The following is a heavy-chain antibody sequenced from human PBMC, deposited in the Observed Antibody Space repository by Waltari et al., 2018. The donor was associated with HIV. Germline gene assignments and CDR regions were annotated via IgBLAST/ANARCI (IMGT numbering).Heavy chain of an antibody. CDR2: IWNEGSNK. CDR3: ARDRSSSWYGKDYYYFGMDV. J-gene: IGHJ6*02. V-gene: IGHV3-33*01. CDR1: GVTFSRPG. Sequence: VQVVQSGGGVVQPGRSLRLSCAGAGVTFSRPGLHSVSRDPGKGLEWGAFIWNEGSNKYYADSVNGRFAISRDNSKNTVYLQMYSLRAEDTAVYYCARDRSSSWYGKDYYYFGMDVWGQGTTVTVSS. D-gene: IGHD6-13*01.